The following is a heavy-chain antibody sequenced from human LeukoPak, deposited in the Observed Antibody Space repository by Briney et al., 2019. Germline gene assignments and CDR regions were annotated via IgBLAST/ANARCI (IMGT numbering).Heavy chain of an antibody. CDR2: IYYSGST. CDR3: ARVREVWFGDHGRVGSLNYYYYYYMDV. D-gene: IGHD3-10*01. Sequence: SETLSLTCTVSGGSISSYYWGWIRQPPGKGLEWIGYIYYSGSTNYNPSLKSRVTISVDTSKNQFSLKLSSVTAADTAVYYCARVREVWFGDHGRVGSLNYYYYYYMDVWGKGTTVTISS. V-gene: IGHV4-59*01. J-gene: IGHJ6*03. CDR1: GGSISSYY.